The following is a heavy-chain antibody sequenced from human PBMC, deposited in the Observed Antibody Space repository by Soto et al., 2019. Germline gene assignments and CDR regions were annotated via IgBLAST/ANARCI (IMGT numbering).Heavy chain of an antibody. D-gene: IGHD1-1*01. V-gene: IGHV4-31*03. CDR2: MYHSGSP. J-gene: IGHJ5*02. Sequence: QVQLQESGPGLVKPSQTLSLTCTVSGGSISTGDFSWTWIRQHPGKGLEWIVGMYHSGSPYYNPSLKSRLTISVDQSKSQCSLRLSSVTAADTAVYYCARTRWNVVGLNLEDTYFDPWGRGTLVTVSS. CDR1: GGSISTGDFS. CDR3: ARTRWNVVGLNLEDTYFDP.